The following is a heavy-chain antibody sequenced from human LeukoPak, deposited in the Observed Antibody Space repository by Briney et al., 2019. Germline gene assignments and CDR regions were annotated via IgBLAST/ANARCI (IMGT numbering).Heavy chain of an antibody. V-gene: IGHV3-21*01. J-gene: IGHJ4*02. D-gene: IGHD1-1*01. CDR1: GFTFSSYS. CDR2: ISSSSSYK. CDR3: ARSAAGTYY. Sequence: PGGSLRLSCVASGFTFSSYSMNWVRQAPGNGLEWVSSISSSSSYKYYTDSVKGRFTISRDNAKNSLYLQMNSLRAEDTAVYYCARSAAGTYYWGQGTLVTVSS.